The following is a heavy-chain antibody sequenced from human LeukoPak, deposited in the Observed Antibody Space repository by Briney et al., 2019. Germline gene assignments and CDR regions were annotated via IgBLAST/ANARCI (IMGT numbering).Heavy chain of an antibody. CDR1: GFTFSTYA. J-gene: IGHJ1*01. CDR3: ARDMVDSSGFYSYYH. CDR2: IRGNGHTT. Sequence: GGSLRLSCAASGFTFSTYAMSWARQAPGKGLEWVSTIRGNGHTTHYADSVKGRFTISRDNPKNTLYLQMNSLRAEDTAVYYCARDMVDSSGFYSYYHWGQGTLVTVSS. D-gene: IGHD3-22*01. V-gene: IGHV3-23*01.